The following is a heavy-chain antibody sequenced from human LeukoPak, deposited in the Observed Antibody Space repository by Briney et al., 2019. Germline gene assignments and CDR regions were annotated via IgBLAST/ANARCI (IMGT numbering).Heavy chain of an antibody. Sequence: GGSLRLSCAASGFTFSSYAMHWVRQAPGKGLEWVAVISYDGSNKYYADSVKGRFTISRDNSKNTLYLQMNSLRAEDTAVYYCARASVGNSYGYFAYWGKEPWFTAPS. CDR1: GFTFSSYA. J-gene: IGHJ4*01. CDR2: ISYDGSNK. CDR3: ARASVGNSYGYFAY. D-gene: IGHD5-18*01. V-gene: IGHV3-30-3*01.